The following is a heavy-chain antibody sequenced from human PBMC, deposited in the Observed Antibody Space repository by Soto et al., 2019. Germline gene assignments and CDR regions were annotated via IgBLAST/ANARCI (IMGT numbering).Heavy chain of an antibody. CDR1: GFTFSSYA. Sequence: LRLSCAASGFTFSSYAMSWVRQAPGKGLEWVSAISGSGGSTYYADSVKGRFTISRDNSKNTLYLQMNSLRAEDTAVYYCAKDWGWNDAFDIWGQGTMVTVSS. J-gene: IGHJ3*02. CDR3: AKDWGWNDAFDI. V-gene: IGHV3-23*01. CDR2: ISGSGGST. D-gene: IGHD1-1*01.